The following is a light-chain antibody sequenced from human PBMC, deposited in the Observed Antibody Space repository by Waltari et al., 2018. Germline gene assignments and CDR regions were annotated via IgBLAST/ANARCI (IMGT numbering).Light chain of an antibody. Sequence: SSELNQPPSVSVSPAQPATIPCSGAPLPNKYVCWYQQKPGQSPILIIYEDTKRASGIPERFSGSNTGNTATLTISGTQALDEADYFCQAWESTTVIFGGGTKLTVL. V-gene: IGLV3-1*01. J-gene: IGLJ2*01. CDR2: EDT. CDR1: PLPNKY. CDR3: QAWESTTVI.